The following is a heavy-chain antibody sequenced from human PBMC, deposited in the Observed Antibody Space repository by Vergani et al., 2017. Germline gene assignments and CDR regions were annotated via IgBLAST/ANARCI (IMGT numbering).Heavy chain of an antibody. D-gene: IGHD5-18*01. J-gene: IGHJ6*02. V-gene: IGHV5-10-1*03. CDR1: GYSFTSYW. CDR2: IDPSDSYT. CDR3: ARQGEEVEASYGYYYGMDV. Sequence: EVQLVQSGAEVKKPGESLRISCKGSGYSFTSYWISWVRQMPGKGLEWMGRIDPSDSYTNYSPSFQGHVTISADKSISTAYLQWSILKASDTAMYYCARQGEEVEASYGYYYGMDVWGQGTTVTVSS.